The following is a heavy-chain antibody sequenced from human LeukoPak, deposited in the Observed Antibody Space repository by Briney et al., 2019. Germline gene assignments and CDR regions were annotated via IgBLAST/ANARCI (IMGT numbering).Heavy chain of an antibody. V-gene: IGHV1-58*02. CDR1: GFTFTSSA. D-gene: IGHD3-22*01. J-gene: IGHJ4*02. CDR2: IVVGSGNT. Sequence: ASVKVSCKASGFTFTSSAMQWVRQARGQRLEWIGWIVVGSGNTNYAQKFQERVTITRDMSTSTAYMELSSLRSEDTAVYYCAAAIRYYYDSSGYPYYWGQGTLVTVSS. CDR3: AAAIRYYYDSSGYPYY.